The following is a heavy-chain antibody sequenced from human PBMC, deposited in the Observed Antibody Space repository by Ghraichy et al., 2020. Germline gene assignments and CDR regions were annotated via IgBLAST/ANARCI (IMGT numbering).Heavy chain of an antibody. CDR2: ISDSGGRT. CDR3: AKALDASSWYLFDP. CDR1: GFTFSSYA. Sequence: GGSLRLSCAASGFTFSSYAMSWVRQAPGKGLEWVSGISDSGGRTSYADALKGRFTISRDNTKSTLYLQMNSLRGEDTAVYYCAKALDASSWYLFDPWGQGILVTVSS. D-gene: IGHD6-13*01. J-gene: IGHJ5*02. V-gene: IGHV3-23*01.